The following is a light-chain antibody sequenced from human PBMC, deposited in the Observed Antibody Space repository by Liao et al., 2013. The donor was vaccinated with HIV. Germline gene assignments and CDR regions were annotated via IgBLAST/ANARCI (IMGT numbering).Light chain of an antibody. CDR2: EDT. CDR1: TLGDRY. CDR3: QTWDSSTVV. Sequence: YDLTQPPSMSVSPGQTASITCSGHTLGDRYINWYQQRPGQSPVLVIYEDTKRPSGIPERFSGSNSGNTATLTITGTQALDEADYYCQTWDSSTVVFGGGTKLTVL. J-gene: IGLJ3*02. V-gene: IGLV3-1*01.